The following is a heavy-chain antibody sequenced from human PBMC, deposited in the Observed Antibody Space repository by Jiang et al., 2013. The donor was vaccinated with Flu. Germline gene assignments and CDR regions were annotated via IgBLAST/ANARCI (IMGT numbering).Heavy chain of an antibody. J-gene: IGHJ4*02. V-gene: IGHV4-38-2*02. CDR3: AREVFGEFYFDC. D-gene: IGHD3-10*01. CDR1: GYSISSDYY. CDR2: IYHSGNT. Sequence: GSGLVKPSETLSLTCTVSGYSISSDYYWGWIRQPPGKGLEWIGSIYHSGNTYYNPSLKESSHRISGHVHEPVLPEADLCDRRRHGHYYCAREVFGEFYFDCWGQG.